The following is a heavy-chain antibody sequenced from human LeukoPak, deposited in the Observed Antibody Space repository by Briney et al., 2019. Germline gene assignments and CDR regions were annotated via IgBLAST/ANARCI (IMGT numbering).Heavy chain of an antibody. CDR1: GFTFDDYA. D-gene: IGHD6-19*01. CDR3: AKAVAGFLLDY. J-gene: IGHJ4*02. Sequence: PGGSLRLSCAASGFTFDDYAMHWVRQAPGKGLEWVSGISWNSGSIGYADSVKGRFTISRDNAKNSLYLQMNSLRAEDTALYYCAKAVAGFLLDYWGQGTLVTVSS. CDR2: ISWNSGSI. V-gene: IGHV3-9*01.